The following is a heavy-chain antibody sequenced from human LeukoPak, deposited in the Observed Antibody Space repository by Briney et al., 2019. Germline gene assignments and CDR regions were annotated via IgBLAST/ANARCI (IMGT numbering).Heavy chain of an antibody. CDR2: ISGSGGST. V-gene: IGHV3-23*01. D-gene: IGHD3-22*01. Sequence: GGSLRLTCAASGFTFSSYAMSWLRQAPEKGLEWVSAISGSGGSTYYADSVRGRFTISRDNYKNTLYLQMNSLTAEDTAVYYCAKEEYYDSSGYYYVPLDAFDIWGQGTMVTVSS. CDR1: GFTFSSYA. J-gene: IGHJ3*02. CDR3: AKEEYYDSSGYYYVPLDAFDI.